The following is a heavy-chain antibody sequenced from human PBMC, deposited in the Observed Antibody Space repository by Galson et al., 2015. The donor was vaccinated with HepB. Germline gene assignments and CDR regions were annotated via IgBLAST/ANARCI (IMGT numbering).Heavy chain of an antibody. CDR1: GFTFSSYE. V-gene: IGHV3-48*03. Sequence: SLRLSCAASGFTFSSYEMNWVRQAPGKGLEWVSYISSSGSTIYYADSVKGRFTISRDNAKNSLYLQMNSLRAEDTAVYYCARVMDNGSYGGGGHDWFDPWGQGTLVTVSS. CDR3: ARVMDNGSYGGGGHDWFDP. J-gene: IGHJ5*02. CDR2: ISSSGSTI. D-gene: IGHD1-26*01.